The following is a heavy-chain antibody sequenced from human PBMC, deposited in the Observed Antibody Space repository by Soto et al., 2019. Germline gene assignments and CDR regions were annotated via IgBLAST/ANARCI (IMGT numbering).Heavy chain of an antibody. CDR2: MNPNSGNT. J-gene: IGHJ4*02. CDR1: GYTCTSYD. CDR3: TRGELLWFGELLR. V-gene: IGHV1-8*01. D-gene: IGHD3-10*01. Sequence: QVQLVQSGAEVKKPGASVKVSGKASGYTCTSYDINWGRQATGQGLEWMGWMNPNSGNTGYAQKFQGRVTMTRNTSISTAYMELSSLRSEDTAVYYCTRGELLWFGELLRWGQGTLVTVSS.